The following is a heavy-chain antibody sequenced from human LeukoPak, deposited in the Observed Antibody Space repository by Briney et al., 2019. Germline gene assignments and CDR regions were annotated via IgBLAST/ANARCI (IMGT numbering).Heavy chain of an antibody. Sequence: ASVTVSCKASGYTFTICAISWVRQAPGQGLEWMGIINPSGGSTSYAQKFQGRVTMTRDMSTSTVYMELSSLRSEDTAVYYCVRQTIVGATHAFDIWGQGTMVTVSS. V-gene: IGHV1-46*01. CDR2: INPSGGST. J-gene: IGHJ3*02. CDR3: VRQTIVGATHAFDI. D-gene: IGHD1-26*01. CDR1: GYTFTICA.